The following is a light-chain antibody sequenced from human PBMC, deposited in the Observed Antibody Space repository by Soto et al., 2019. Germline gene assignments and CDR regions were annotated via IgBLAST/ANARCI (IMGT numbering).Light chain of an antibody. V-gene: IGKV3-20*01. CDR1: QSVSSSY. CDR3: KQYGSSRT. Sequence: EIVLTQSPGTLSLSPGERATLSCRASQSVSSSYLAWYQQKPGQAPRLLIYGASSRATGIPDRFSGSGSGTDFTLTISRLEPEDFAVYYCKQYGSSRTFGQGTKVKIK. J-gene: IGKJ1*01. CDR2: GAS.